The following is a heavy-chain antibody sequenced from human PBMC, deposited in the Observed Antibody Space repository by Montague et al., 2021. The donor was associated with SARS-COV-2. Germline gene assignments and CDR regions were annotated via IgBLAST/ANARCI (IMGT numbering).Heavy chain of an antibody. CDR1: GGSISSYY. Sequence: SETLSLTCTVSGGSISSYYWSWIRQPPGKGLEWIGEIYHSGSTNYNPSLKSRVTISVDKSKNQFSLKLSSVTAADTAVYYCARGGSSSFPFDYWGQGTLVTVSS. CDR2: IYHSGST. CDR3: ARGGSSSFPFDY. V-gene: IGHV4-59*12. D-gene: IGHD6-13*01. J-gene: IGHJ4*02.